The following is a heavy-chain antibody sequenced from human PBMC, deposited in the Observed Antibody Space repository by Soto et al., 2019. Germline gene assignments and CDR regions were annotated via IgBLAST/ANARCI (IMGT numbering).Heavy chain of an antibody. D-gene: IGHD6-19*01. CDR3: ARAPMGSGWYVY. CDR2: INHSGST. J-gene: IGHJ4*02. CDR1: CGSFSGYY. Sequence: SETLSLTCAVYCGSFSGYYWSWIRQPPGKGLEWIGEINHSGSTNYNPSLKSRVTISVDTSKNQFSLKLSSVTAADTAVYYCARAPMGSGWYVYWGQGTLVTVPQ. V-gene: IGHV4-34*01.